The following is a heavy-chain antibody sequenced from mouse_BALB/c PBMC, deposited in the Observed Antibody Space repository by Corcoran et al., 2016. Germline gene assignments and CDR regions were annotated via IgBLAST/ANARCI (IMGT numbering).Heavy chain of an antibody. Sequence: QIQLQQSGPELVKPGASVKISCKASGYIFTDYYINWVKQKSGQGLEWIGWIYPGTGNTRYNEKFKGKATLTVDTSSSTAYMQLSSLTSEDTAVYFCARYITVVDHFDYWGQGTTLTVSS. J-gene: IGHJ2*01. CDR2: IYPGTGNT. CDR1: GYIFTDYY. CDR3: ARYITVVDHFDY. D-gene: IGHD1-1*01. V-gene: IGHV1-84*02.